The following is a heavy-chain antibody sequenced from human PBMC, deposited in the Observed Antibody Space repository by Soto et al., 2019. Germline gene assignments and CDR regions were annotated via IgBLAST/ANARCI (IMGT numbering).Heavy chain of an antibody. CDR3: ARDIITVIGGEIYYYFGMDV. CDR1: GGSFRDYY. J-gene: IGHJ6*02. CDR2: INQSGTT. Sequence: LSLTCAVNGGSFRDYYWSWIRQPPGKGLEWIGEINQSGTTHYNPSLKRRVNISIDTSKNQFSLNLTSVTAADTATYFCARDIITVIGGEIYYYFGMDVWGQGTTVTVAS. V-gene: IGHV4-34*01. D-gene: IGHD3-16*01.